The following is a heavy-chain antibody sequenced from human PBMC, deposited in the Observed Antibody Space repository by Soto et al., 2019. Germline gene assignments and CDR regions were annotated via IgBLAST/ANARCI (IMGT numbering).Heavy chain of an antibody. Sequence: ASVKVSCKASGYSFSSYSMHWVRQAPGQRLEWMGWINAGDGNPKYSQKFQGRVTITRDTSASTAYMELSSLISEDTAVYYCARGQLWSGYYVPYYFMDVWGKGTTVTVSS. J-gene: IGHJ6*03. D-gene: IGHD3-3*01. CDR2: INAGDGNP. CDR1: GYSFSSYS. V-gene: IGHV1-3*01. CDR3: ARGQLWSGYYVPYYFMDV.